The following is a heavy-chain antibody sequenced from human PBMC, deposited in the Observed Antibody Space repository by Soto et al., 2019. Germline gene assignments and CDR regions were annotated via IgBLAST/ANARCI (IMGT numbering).Heavy chain of an antibody. CDR3: ATGRGGDATPY. J-gene: IGHJ4*02. Sequence: QVQLEESGPGLVKPSETLSLACSVSGASVPTSYWNWIRQPPGKRLEWIGHMYYGGNTDYNPSLKGRVSFSVDTSKNQFSLNLTSLTAADTAVYYCATGRGGDATPYWGQGILVVGSS. CDR1: GASVPTSY. D-gene: IGHD2-21*02. V-gene: IGHV4-59*02. CDR2: MYYGGNT.